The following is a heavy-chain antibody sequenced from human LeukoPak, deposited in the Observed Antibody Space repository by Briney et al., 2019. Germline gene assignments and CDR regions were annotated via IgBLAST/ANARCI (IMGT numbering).Heavy chain of an antibody. V-gene: IGHV3-21*01. Sequence: GGSLRLSCAASGFTFSSYSMNWVRQAPGKGLEWVSSISSSSSYIYYADSVKGRFTISRNNAKNSLYLQMNSLRAEDTAVYYCARVVGNWFDPWGQGTLVTVSS. J-gene: IGHJ5*02. CDR2: ISSSSSYI. CDR3: ARVVGNWFDP. CDR1: GFTFSSYS. D-gene: IGHD2-15*01.